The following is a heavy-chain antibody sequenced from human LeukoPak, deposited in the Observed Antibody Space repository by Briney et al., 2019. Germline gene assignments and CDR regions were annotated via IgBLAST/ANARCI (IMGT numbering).Heavy chain of an antibody. CDR3: AKDIGGWLAFDY. CDR2: ISWNSGSI. CDR1: GFTFDDYA. Sequence: GGSLRLSCAASGFTFDDYAMHWVRQAPGKGLEWVSGISWNSGSIGYADSVKGRFTISRDNAKNSLYLQMNSLRAEDTALYYCAKDIGGWLAFDYWGQGTLVTVSS. J-gene: IGHJ4*02. V-gene: IGHV3-9*01. D-gene: IGHD6-19*01.